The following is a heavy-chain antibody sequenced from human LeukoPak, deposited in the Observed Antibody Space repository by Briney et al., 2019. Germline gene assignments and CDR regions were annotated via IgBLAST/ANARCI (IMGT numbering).Heavy chain of an antibody. CDR1: GGSVSNGNYY. D-gene: IGHD3-10*01. CDR2: IYYTGST. J-gene: IGHJ4*02. Sequence: PSETLSLTCTVSGGSVSNGNYYWSWLRQPPGTALEWIGYIYYTGSTNYNPSLEGRVTISVDTSKNQFFVKLSSVTAADTAVYYCARSQNYYGSGDYWSQGTLVTVSS. V-gene: IGHV4-61*01. CDR3: ARSQNYYGSGDY.